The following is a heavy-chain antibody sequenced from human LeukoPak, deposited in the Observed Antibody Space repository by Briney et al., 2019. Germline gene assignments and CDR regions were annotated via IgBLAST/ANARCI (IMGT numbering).Heavy chain of an antibody. D-gene: IGHD2-21*01. Sequence: SETLSLTCTVSGSSISSYFWSWVRQPPGRGLEWIGYIYYSGSTNYNPSLKSRVTISVDTSKNQFSLKLSSVTAADTAVYYCARGMVMPMAFDYWGQGTLVTVSS. CDR1: GSSISSYF. V-gene: IGHV4-59*08. CDR3: ARGMVMPMAFDY. J-gene: IGHJ4*02. CDR2: IYYSGST.